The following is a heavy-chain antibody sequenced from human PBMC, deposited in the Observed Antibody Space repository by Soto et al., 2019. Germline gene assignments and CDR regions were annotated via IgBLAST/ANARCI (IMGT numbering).Heavy chain of an antibody. CDR3: ARHTPAISISDH. D-gene: IGHD2-15*01. CDR2: IYYSGST. V-gene: IGHV4-39*01. J-gene: IGHJ4*02. Sequence: QLQLQESGPGLVKPSETLSLTCTVSGGSISSSSYYWGWIRQPPGKGLEWIGSIYYSGSTYYNASLKSRVTISVDTSKNQFSLKLSSVTAADTAVYYCARHTPAISISDHWGQGTLVTVSS. CDR1: GGSISSSSYY.